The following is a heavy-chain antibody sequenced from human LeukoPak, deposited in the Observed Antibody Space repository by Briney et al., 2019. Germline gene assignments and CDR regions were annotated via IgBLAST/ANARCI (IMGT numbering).Heavy chain of an antibody. V-gene: IGHV3-21*01. Sequence: TGGSLRLSCAASGFTFSSYSMNWVRQAPGKGLEWVSSISSSSSYIYYADSVKGRFTISRDNAKKSLYLQMNSLRAEDTAVYYCARAHGAVLRYFDWSPRPSDYWGQGTLVTVSS. CDR1: GFTFSSYS. CDR3: ARAHGAVLRYFDWSPRPSDY. CDR2: ISSSSSYI. D-gene: IGHD3-9*01. J-gene: IGHJ4*02.